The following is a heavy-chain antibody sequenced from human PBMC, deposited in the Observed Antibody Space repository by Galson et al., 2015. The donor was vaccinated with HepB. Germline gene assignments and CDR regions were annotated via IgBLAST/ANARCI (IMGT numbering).Heavy chain of an antibody. CDR1: GGTFSSYA. V-gene: IGHV1-69*13. CDR3: ARETNGDYGGWFDP. D-gene: IGHD4-23*01. J-gene: IGHJ5*02. Sequence: SVKVSCKASGGTFSSYAISWVRQAPGQGLEWMGGIIPIFGIANYAQKFQGRVTITADESTSTAYMELSSLRSEDTAVYYCARETNGDYGGWFDPWGQGTLVTVSS. CDR2: IIPIFGIA.